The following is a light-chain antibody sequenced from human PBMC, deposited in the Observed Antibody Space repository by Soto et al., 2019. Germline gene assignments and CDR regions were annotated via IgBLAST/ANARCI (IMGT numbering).Light chain of an antibody. Sequence: QSALTQPPSSSGAPGQRVTISCSGSRSNNGSNNVNWFQQFPGTVPNLIITVSDQRSLGVPDRFSGSNSGTSGSLAISGLQSEDEADYYCAVWDDSRKAYIFGAGT. V-gene: IGLV1-44*01. CDR1: RSNNGSNN. CDR3: AVWDDSRKAYI. J-gene: IGLJ1*01. CDR2: VSD.